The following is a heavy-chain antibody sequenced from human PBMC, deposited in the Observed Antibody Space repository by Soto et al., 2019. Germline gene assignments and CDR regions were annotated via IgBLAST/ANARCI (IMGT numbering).Heavy chain of an antibody. CDR1: GGSLSNYG. CDR2: IIPVCGTA. D-gene: IGHD4-17*01. CDR3: ARGDATKIVVTTYSAMDV. Sequence: QVQLVQSGAEVKKPGSSVKVSCKASGGSLSNYGISWVRQAPGQGLEWMGGIIPVCGTANYAQKFQGRVTITADESTNIVYMDVTSLRSEDTAVYYCARGDATKIVVTTYSAMDVWGQGTTVTVSS. V-gene: IGHV1-69*12. J-gene: IGHJ6*02.